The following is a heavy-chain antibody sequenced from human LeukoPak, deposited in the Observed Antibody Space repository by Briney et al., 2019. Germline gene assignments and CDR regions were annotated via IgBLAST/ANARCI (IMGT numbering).Heavy chain of an antibody. CDR1: GGTFSSYA. D-gene: IGHD2-15*01. J-gene: IGHJ3*02. CDR2: IIPIFGTA. CDR3: ARDLGRYCSGGSCYPGAFDI. Sequence: GASVKVSCKASGGTFSSYAISWVRQAPGQGLEWMGGIIPIFGTANYAQKFQGRVTITADESTSTAYMELSSLRSDDTAVYYCARDLGRYCSGGSCYPGAFDIWGQGTMVTVSS. V-gene: IGHV1-69*13.